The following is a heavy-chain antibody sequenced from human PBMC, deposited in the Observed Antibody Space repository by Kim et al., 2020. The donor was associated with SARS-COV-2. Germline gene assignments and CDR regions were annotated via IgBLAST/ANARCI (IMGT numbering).Heavy chain of an antibody. V-gene: IGHV3-30*04. CDR2: ISYDGSNK. CDR3: AKGTWIRLWLFPDY. D-gene: IGHD5-18*01. Sequence: GGSLRLSCAASGFTFRNYALHWVRQAPGKGPEWVAVISYDGSNKYYADSVKGRFTISRDNSKNTLYLQMTSLRAEDTAVYYCAKGTWIRLWLFPDYWGQG. CDR1: GFTFRNYA. J-gene: IGHJ4*02.